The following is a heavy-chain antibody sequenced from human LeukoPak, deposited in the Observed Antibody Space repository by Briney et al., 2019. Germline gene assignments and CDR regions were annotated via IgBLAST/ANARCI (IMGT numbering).Heavy chain of an antibody. CDR3: GRGAVLGSGSVDY. J-gene: IGHJ4*02. V-gene: IGHV3-74*01. CDR1: GFTFTNHW. Sequence: GSLRLSCAASGFTFTNHWMHWVRQAPGKGLVWVSRIRPDGRETNHAGSVKGRFTISRDNAKNTLYLKMNSLGAEDTAVYYCGRGAVLGSGSVDYWGQGVLVTVSS. D-gene: IGHD3-10*01. CDR2: IRPDGRET.